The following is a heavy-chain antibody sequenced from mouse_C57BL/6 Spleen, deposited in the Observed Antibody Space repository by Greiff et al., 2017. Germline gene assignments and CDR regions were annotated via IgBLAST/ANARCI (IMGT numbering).Heavy chain of an antibody. J-gene: IGHJ2*01. V-gene: IGHV5-4*01. CDR1: GFTFSSYA. Sequence: VQLKESGGGLVKPGGSLKLSCAASGFTFSSYAMSWVRQTPEKRLEWVATISDGGSYTYYPDNVKGRFTISRDNAKNNLYLQMSHLKSEDTAMYYCARERGDYGDYWGKGTTLTVSS. D-gene: IGHD2-4*01. CDR2: ISDGGSYT. CDR3: ARERGDYGDY.